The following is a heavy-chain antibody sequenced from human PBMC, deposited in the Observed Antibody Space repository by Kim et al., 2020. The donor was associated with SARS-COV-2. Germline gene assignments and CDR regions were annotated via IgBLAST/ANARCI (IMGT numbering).Heavy chain of an antibody. J-gene: IGHJ3*02. CDR2: IYYSGST. Sequence: SETLSLTYTVSGGSISNSGYYWGWIRQPPGKGLEWIGSIYYSGSTYHNPSLKSRVTISVDTSKNQLSLRLTSVTAADTAVYYCARRISTGVAGHGGAFDIWGPGKMVTVSS. CDR1: GGSISNSGYY. D-gene: IGHD6-19*01. V-gene: IGHV4-39*01. CDR3: ARRISTGVAGHGGAFDI.